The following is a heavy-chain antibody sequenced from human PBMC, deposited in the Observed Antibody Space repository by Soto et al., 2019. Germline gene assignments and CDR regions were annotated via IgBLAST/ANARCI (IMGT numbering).Heavy chain of an antibody. CDR2: ISYDGSNK. CDR3: AKGREKHGMDV. CDR1: GFTFSSYG. V-gene: IGHV3-30*18. J-gene: IGHJ6*02. Sequence: QVQLVESGGGVVQPGRSLRLSCAASGFTFSSYGMHWVRQAPGKGLEWVAVISYDGSNKYYADSVKGRFTISRDNSKNTLYLQMNSLRAEDTAVYYCAKGREKHGMDVWGQGTTVTVSS. D-gene: IGHD1-26*01.